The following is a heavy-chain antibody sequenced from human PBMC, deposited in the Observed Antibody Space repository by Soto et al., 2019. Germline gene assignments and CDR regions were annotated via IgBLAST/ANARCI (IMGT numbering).Heavy chain of an antibody. D-gene: IGHD2-15*01. CDR1: GFTVTSNH. V-gene: IGHV3-66*01. J-gene: IGHJ4*02. Sequence: PGGSLRLSCAASGFTVTSNHMSWVRQAAGKGLEWVSVIYNGGGTDYADSVKGRFTTSRDRSKNTVYLQMNSLRAEDTAVYYCARERYCSGGTCNPTYWGQGTLVTVSS. CDR3: ARERYCSGGTCNPTY. CDR2: IYNGGGT.